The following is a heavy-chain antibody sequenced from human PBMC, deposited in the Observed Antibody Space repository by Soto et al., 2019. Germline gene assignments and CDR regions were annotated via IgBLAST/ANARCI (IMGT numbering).Heavy chain of an antibody. CDR2: ISAYNGNT. CDR3: ARGVRGGSGSYYYFDY. CDR1: GYTFTSYG. V-gene: IGHV1-18*01. Sequence: ASVKVSCKASGYTFTSYGISWVRQAPGQGLEWTGWISAYNGNTNYAQKLQGRVTMTTDTSTSTAYMELRSLRSDDTAVYYCARGVRGGSGSYYYFDYWGQGTLVTVSS. J-gene: IGHJ4*02. D-gene: IGHD3-10*01.